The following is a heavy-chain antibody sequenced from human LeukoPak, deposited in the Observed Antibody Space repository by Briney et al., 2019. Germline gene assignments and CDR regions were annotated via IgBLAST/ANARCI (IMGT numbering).Heavy chain of an antibody. CDR2: IYYSGST. CDR1: GGSISSYY. Sequence: SETLSLTCTVSGGSISSYYWNWIRQPPGKGLEWIGYIYYSGSTNYNPSLKSRVTISVDTSKNQFSLKLRYVTAADTAVYYCARAKMYSSGLDYWGQGTLVTVSS. CDR3: ARAKMYSSGLDY. V-gene: IGHV4-59*01. D-gene: IGHD6-19*01. J-gene: IGHJ4*02.